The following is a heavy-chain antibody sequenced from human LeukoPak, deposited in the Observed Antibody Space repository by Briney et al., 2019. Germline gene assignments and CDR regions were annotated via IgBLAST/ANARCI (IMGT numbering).Heavy chain of an antibody. CDR1: GFTFSSYE. CDR3: ASVGVSGYYPHDAFDI. D-gene: IGHD3-22*01. V-gene: IGHV3-48*03. CDR2: ISSGSTI. Sequence: GGSLRLSCAASGFTFSSYEMNWVRQAPGKGLEWVSYISSGSTIYYADSVKGRFTISRDNAKNSLYLQMNSLRAEDTAVYYCASVGVSGYYPHDAFDIWGQGTMVTVSS. J-gene: IGHJ3*02.